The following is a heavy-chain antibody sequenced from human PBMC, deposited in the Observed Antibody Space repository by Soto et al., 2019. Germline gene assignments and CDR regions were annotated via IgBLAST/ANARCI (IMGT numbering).Heavy chain of an antibody. D-gene: IGHD3-10*01. J-gene: IGHJ6*02. CDR2: LHYGGNS. V-gene: IGHV4-59*08. CDR1: GGSISSHY. CDR3: ARQGFGAIHVLVDV. Sequence: HVQLQESGPGLVKPSETLSLHCTVSGGSISSHYCTWFRQPPGKGLEWIGLLHYGGNSDYNPSLSSRATMSVDTSKNQFSLGLSSVTAADTALYYCARQGFGAIHVLVDVWCQGTTVIGSS.